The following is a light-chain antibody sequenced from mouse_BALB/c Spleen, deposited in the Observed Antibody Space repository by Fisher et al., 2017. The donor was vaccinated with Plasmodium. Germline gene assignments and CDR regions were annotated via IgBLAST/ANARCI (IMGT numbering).Light chain of an antibody. CDR2: YGS. Sequence: DIVLTQSTATLSVTPGDSVSLSCRASQSISNYLHWYQQKSHESPRLLINYGSQSISGLPSRFSGRGSGTDFTLIINSVETEDFGMYFCQHSNSWPLTFGAGTKLELK. CDR1: QSISNY. CDR3: QHSNSWPLT. V-gene: IGKV5-43*01. J-gene: IGKJ5*01.